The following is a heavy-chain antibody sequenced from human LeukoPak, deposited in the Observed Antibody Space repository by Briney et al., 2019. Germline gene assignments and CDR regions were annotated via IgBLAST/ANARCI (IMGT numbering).Heavy chain of an antibody. V-gene: IGHV3-21*01. CDR1: GFTFSSYS. Sequence: GGSLRLSCAASGFTFSSYSVNWVRQAPGKGLEWVSSISSSGSYIYYADSVKGRFTISRDNAKNSLYLQMNSLRAEDTAVYYCARGLSGSGSYYTWGQGTLVTVSS. J-gene: IGHJ5*02. D-gene: IGHD3-10*01. CDR2: ISSSGSYI. CDR3: ARGLSGSGSYYT.